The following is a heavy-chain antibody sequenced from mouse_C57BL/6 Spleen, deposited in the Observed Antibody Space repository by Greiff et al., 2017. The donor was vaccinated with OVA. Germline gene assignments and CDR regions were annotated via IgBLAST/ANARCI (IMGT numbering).Heavy chain of an antibody. CDR2: IYPGDGDT. J-gene: IGHJ4*01. V-gene: IGHV1-82*01. CDR1: GYAFSSSW. CDR3: ARWGDDYEGGAMDY. D-gene: IGHD2-4*01. Sequence: QVQLKQSGPELVKPGASVKISCKASGYAFSSSWMNWVKQRPGKGLEWIGRIYPGDGDTNYNGKFKGKATLTADKSSSTAYMQLSSLTSEDSAVYFCARWGDDYEGGAMDYWGQGTSVTVSS.